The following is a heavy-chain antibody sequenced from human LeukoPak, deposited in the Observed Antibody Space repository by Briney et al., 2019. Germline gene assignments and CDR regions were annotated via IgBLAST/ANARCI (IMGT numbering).Heavy chain of an antibody. CDR1: GGSISSYY. J-gene: IGHJ5*02. CDR2: IYYSGST. Sequence: SETLSLTCTVSGGSISSYYRSWIRQPPGKGLEWIGYIYYSGSTNYNPSLKSRVTISVDTSKNQFSLKLSSVTAADTAVYYCARLTGYYARFDPWGQGTLVTVSS. D-gene: IGHD3-9*01. V-gene: IGHV4-59*08. CDR3: ARLTGYYARFDP.